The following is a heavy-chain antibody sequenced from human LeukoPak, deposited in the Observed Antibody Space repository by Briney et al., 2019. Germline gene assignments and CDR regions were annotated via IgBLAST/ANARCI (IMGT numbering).Heavy chain of an antibody. V-gene: IGHV3-13*01. CDR3: ARGGPYYYYYYMDV. J-gene: IGHJ6*03. CDR2: IGTAGDT. CDR1: GFTFSSHD. Sequence: PGGSLRLSCAASGFTFSSHDMHWVRQATGKGLEWVSAIGTAGDTYYPGSVKGRFTISRENAKNSLYLQMNSLRAGDTAVYYCARGGPYYYYYYMDVWGKGTTVTISS. D-gene: IGHD3/OR15-3a*01.